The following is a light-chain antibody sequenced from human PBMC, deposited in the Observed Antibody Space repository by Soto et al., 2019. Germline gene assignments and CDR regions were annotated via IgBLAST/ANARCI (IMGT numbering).Light chain of an antibody. Sequence: DIQLTQSPSFLSASVGDRVTVSCRASQDISTSLAWFQQKAGKVPQLLVYPASTLQDGVPSRFSGSGSGTYITLTINNLQAEDFATYYCQHLRTYPFSFGQGTKLDIK. CDR1: QDISTS. CDR3: QHLRTYPFS. J-gene: IGKJ2*03. CDR2: PAS. V-gene: IGKV1-9*01.